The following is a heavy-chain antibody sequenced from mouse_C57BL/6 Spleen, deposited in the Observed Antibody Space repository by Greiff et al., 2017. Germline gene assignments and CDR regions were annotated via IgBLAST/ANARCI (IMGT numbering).Heavy chain of an antibody. Sequence: QVQLKESGAELVRPGASVTLSCKASGYTFTDYEMHWVKQTPVHGLEWIGAIDPETGGTAYNQKFKGKAILTADKSSSPAYMELRSLTSEDSAVYYCTRSDGYSDYWGQGTTLTVSS. V-gene: IGHV1-15*01. CDR2: IDPETGGT. CDR3: TRSDGYSDY. J-gene: IGHJ2*01. CDR1: GYTFTDYE. D-gene: IGHD2-3*01.